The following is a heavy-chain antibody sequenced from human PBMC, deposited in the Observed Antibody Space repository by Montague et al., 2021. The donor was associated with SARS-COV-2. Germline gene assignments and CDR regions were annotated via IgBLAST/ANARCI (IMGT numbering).Heavy chain of an antibody. Sequence: SETLSLTCAVYGGSFIGYYCSWIRQPPGKGLYLIGEINHSGSTNYNPFCKSRVTISVDTSKNQFSLKLSSVTAADTAVYYCARSKPVSSFYYYYGMDVWGQGTTVTVSS. D-gene: IGHD1-14*01. CDR3: ARSKPVSSFYYYYGMDV. J-gene: IGHJ6*02. CDR2: INHSGST. CDR1: GGSFIGYY. V-gene: IGHV4-34*01.